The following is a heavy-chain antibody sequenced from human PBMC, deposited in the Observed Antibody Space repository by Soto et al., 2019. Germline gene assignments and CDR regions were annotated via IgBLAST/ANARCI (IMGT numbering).Heavy chain of an antibody. CDR1: GFSFSNFA. J-gene: IGHJ4*02. Sequence: DVQLLESGGGLVQPGESLRLSCAASGFSFSNFAMSWVRQAPGKGLEWVSGIGAGDDITFYADSVKGRFGISRDNSKNTVYLQVNSLRAEDTAVYFCAKDDFTDRGEDYFDHWGPGTLVTVSS. CDR2: IGAGDDIT. V-gene: IGHV3-23*01. D-gene: IGHD2-21*01. CDR3: AKDDFTDRGEDYFDH.